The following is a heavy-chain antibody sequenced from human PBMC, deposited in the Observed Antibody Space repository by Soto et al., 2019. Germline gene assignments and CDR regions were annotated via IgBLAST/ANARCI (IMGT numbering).Heavy chain of an antibody. CDR3: ARDRLFRGCSGGSCYGMDV. J-gene: IGHJ6*02. D-gene: IGHD2-15*01. Sequence: PSETLSLTCTVSGGSISSGGYYWSWIRQHPGKGLEWIGYIYYSGSTYYNPSLKSRVTISVDTSKNQFSLKLSSVTAADTAVYYCARDRLFRGCSGGSCYGMDVWGQGTTVTVSS. CDR2: IYYSGST. V-gene: IGHV4-31*03. CDR1: GGSISSGGYY.